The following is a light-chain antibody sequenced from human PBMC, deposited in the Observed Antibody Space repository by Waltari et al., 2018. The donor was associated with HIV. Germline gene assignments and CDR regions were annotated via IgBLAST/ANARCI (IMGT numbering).Light chain of an antibody. Sequence: ETVMTQSPATLSVSPGERTTLSCGASQIISTNLAWYQQKPGQAPRLLLYGASIRATGIPARFSGRGSGREFTPTISCLQSEYSAIYYCQQYQSWPETFGQGTKVEIK. CDR1: QIISTN. CDR3: QQYQSWPET. V-gene: IGKV3-15*01. J-gene: IGKJ1*01. CDR2: GAS.